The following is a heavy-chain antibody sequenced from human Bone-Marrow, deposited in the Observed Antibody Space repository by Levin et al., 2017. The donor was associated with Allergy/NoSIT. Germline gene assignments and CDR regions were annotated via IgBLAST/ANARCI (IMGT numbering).Heavy chain of an antibody. CDR2: IGTGGDT. CDR3: ARSPVAGGHYFDY. J-gene: IGHJ4*02. Sequence: TGGSLRLSCAASGFTFSSYDMHWVRQATGKGLEWVAAIGTGGDTYYPDSVKGRFTISRENAKNSLYLQMNNLRDGDTAVYYCARSPVAGGHYFDYWGQGTLVTVSS. D-gene: IGHD6-19*01. V-gene: IGHV3-13*01. CDR1: GFTFSSYD.